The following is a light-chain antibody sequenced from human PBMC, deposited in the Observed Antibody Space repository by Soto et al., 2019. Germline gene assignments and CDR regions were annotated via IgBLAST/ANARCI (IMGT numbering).Light chain of an antibody. CDR1: SPNIGNNY. V-gene: IGLV1-51*01. Sequence: QYVLTQPPSLSAAPGQKVSISCSGSSPNIGNNYVSWYQQVPGTAPKFLIYDNNKRHSGIPDRFSGSKSGTSATLDITGLQTGDEADYYCGAWDNSLSTVVFGGGTQLTVL. CDR3: GAWDNSLSTVV. CDR2: DNN. J-gene: IGLJ2*01.